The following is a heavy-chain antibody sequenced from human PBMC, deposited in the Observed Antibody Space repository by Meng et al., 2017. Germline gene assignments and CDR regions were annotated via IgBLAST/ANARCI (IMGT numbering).Heavy chain of an antibody. Sequence: QVRLQGAGPGLVRPSETLSLPCTVSGGSVSSGSYYWSWIRQPPGKGLEWIGYIYYSGSTNYNPSLKSRVTISVDTSKNQFSLKLSSVTAADTAVYYCARAIAVAGITIDYWGQGTLVTVSS. CDR3: ARAIAVAGITIDY. CDR1: GGSVSSGSYY. D-gene: IGHD6-19*01. J-gene: IGHJ4*02. CDR2: IYYSGST. V-gene: IGHV4-61*01.